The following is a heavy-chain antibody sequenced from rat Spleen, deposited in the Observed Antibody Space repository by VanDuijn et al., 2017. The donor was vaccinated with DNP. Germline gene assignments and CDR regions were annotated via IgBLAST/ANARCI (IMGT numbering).Heavy chain of an antibody. CDR2: ISYDGSDT. J-gene: IGHJ2*01. Sequence: EVQLVESGGGPVQPGRSLKLSCAALGFTFSNYYMAWVRQAPKKGLEWVATISYDGSDTYYRDSVKGRFTISRDNAKSTLYLQMESLRSEDTATYYCAKAHYGGYYLDYWGQGVMVTVSS. V-gene: IGHV5-7*01. CDR1: GFTFSNYY. D-gene: IGHD1-11*01. CDR3: AKAHYGGYYLDY.